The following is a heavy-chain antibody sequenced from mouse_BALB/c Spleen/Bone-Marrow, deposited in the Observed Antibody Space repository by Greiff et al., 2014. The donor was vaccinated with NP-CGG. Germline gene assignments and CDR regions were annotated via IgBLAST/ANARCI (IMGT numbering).Heavy chain of an antibody. CDR2: IDPAKGNT. Sequence: VQLQQSGAELLKPGASVKLSCTASGFNIKDSYLNWGEQRPEQGLDWIGRIDPAKGNTNYDPKFQGKATITADTSSNTAYLQLSSLTSEDTAVYFCARNYPFAYWGQGTLVTVSA. CDR3: ARNYPFAY. V-gene: IGHV14-3*02. D-gene: IGHD2-1*01. J-gene: IGHJ3*01. CDR1: GFNIKDSY.